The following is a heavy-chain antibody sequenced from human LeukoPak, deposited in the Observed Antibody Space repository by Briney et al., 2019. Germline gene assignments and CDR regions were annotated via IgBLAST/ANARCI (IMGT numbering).Heavy chain of an antibody. CDR3: ARLKYSSSSLDY. CDR1: GIIFSNYW. D-gene: IGHD6-6*01. J-gene: IGHJ4*02. CDR2: INRDGSST. Sequence: PGGSLRLSCAASGIIFSNYWMHWVRQAPGKGLVWVSRINRDGSSTSYADSVKGRFTISRDNAKNTLYLQMNSLRAEDTAVYYCARLKYSSSSLDYWGQGTLVTVSS. V-gene: IGHV3-74*01.